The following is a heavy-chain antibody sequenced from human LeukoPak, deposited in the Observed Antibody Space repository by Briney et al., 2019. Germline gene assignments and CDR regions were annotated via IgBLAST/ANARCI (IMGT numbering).Heavy chain of an antibody. D-gene: IGHD3-22*01. CDR3: ARDLTENYYDSMPPDY. Sequence: GASVKVSCKASGGTFSSYAISWVRQAPGQGLEWMGWISAYNGNTNYAQKLQGRVTMTTDTSTSTAYMELRSLRSDDTAVYYCARDLTENYYDSMPPDYWGQGTLVTVSS. CDR1: GGTFSSYA. J-gene: IGHJ4*02. V-gene: IGHV1-18*01. CDR2: ISAYNGNT.